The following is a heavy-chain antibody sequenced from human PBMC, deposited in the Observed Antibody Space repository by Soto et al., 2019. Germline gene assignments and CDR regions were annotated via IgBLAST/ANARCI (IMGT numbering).Heavy chain of an antibody. Sequence: GASVKVSCKVSGYTLTELSMRWLRQAPGKGLEWMGGFDPEDGETIYAQKFQGRVTMTEDTSTDTAYMELSSLRSEDTAVYYRATAPLLPPRYCSSTSCYAPYFDYWGQGTLVTVSS. D-gene: IGHD2-2*01. V-gene: IGHV1-24*01. CDR2: FDPEDGET. J-gene: IGHJ4*02. CDR3: ATAPLLPPRYCSSTSCYAPYFDY. CDR1: GYTLTELS.